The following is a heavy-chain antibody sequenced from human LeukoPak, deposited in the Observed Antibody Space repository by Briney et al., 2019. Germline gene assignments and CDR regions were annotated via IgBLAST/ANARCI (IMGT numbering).Heavy chain of an antibody. D-gene: IGHD1-26*01. CDR2: INAGNGNT. V-gene: IGHV1-3*01. J-gene: IGHJ4*02. CDR3: ARGVGGTEFDY. CDR1: GYTFAYYV. Sequence: ASVKVSCKASGYTFAYYVMHWVRQAPGQRLEWKGWINAGNGNTKYSQKFQGRVTITRDTSASTAYMELSSLTSEDTAVYYCARGVGGTEFDYWGQGTLVTVSS.